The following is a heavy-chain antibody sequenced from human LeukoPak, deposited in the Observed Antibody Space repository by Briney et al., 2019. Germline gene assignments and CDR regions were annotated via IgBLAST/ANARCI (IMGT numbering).Heavy chain of an antibody. J-gene: IGHJ4*02. D-gene: IGHD6-19*01. CDR3: AKVKQSVGLFDY. CDR2: ISGSGGST. V-gene: IGHV3-23*01. CDR1: GFTFSSYA. Sequence: PGGSLRLSCAASGFTFSSYAMSWVRQAPGKGLEWVSAISGSGGSTYYADSVKGRFTISRDNSKNTLYLQINSLRAEDTAVYYCAKVKQSVGLFDYWGQGTLVTVSS.